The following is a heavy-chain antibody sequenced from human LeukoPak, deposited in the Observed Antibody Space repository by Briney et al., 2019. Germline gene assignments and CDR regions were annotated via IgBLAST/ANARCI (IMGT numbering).Heavy chain of an antibody. J-gene: IGHJ4*02. Sequence: SETLSLTCSVSGDSIISYYWNWLRQSPGKGLEGIGNIHHFGRTEYNSSLRSRVTMFLDSSKNQFSLKLTSVTPTDTAVYYCAIGLWTHPGLVPFNYWGQGILVTVSS. D-gene: IGHD5-18*01. V-gene: IGHV4-59*01. CDR2: IHHFGRT. CDR3: AIGLWTHPGLVPFNY. CDR1: GDSIISYY.